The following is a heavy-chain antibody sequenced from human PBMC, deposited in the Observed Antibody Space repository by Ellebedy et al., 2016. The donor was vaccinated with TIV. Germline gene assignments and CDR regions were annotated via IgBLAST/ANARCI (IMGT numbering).Heavy chain of an antibody. Sequence: GESLKISCGASGFPFSTFAMHWVRQAPGKGPEWVAVILDDGKNQFYADSVVGRFTISRDNSKKTVYLQMSSLRPEDTAVYYCARPRPTISIFDDWGQGTLVTVSS. V-gene: IGHV3-30*04. CDR1: GFPFSTFA. CDR2: ILDDGKNQ. CDR3: ARPRPTISIFDD. D-gene: IGHD5-24*01. J-gene: IGHJ4*02.